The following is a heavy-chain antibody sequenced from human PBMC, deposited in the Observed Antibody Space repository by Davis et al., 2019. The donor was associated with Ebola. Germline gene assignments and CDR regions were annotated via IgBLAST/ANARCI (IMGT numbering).Heavy chain of an antibody. Sequence: GESLKISCVVSDSAFSGHYMDWVRQAPGKGLEWISYISDSGSTTYYTDSVKGRFTISRDNAKNSLYLQMNTLRVEDTAIYYCVPGTWIRGQGTLVTVSS. D-gene: IGHD5-18*01. CDR1: DSAFSGHY. V-gene: IGHV3-48*03. CDR2: ISDSGSTT. CDR3: VPGTWI. J-gene: IGHJ4*02.